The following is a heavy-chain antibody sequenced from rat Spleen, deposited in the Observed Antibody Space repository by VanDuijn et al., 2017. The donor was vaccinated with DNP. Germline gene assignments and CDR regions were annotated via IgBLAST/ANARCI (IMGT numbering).Heavy chain of an antibody. D-gene: IGHD1-3*01. J-gene: IGHJ2*01. CDR3: TTLNSGTYDS. Sequence: EVELVESGGGLVQPGRSLKLSCAASGFNFSDSYMAWVRQPPTKGLEWVASISYDGGNTYYRDSVKGRFTISRDNAKSSLYLHMDSLRSEDTATYYCTTLNSGTYDSWGQGVMVTVSS. V-gene: IGHV5-20*01. CDR2: ISYDGGNT. CDR1: GFNFSDSY.